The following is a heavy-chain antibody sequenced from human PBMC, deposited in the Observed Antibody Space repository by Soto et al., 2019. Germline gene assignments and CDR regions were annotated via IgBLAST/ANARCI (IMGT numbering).Heavy chain of an antibody. Sequence: PSETLSLTCTVSGGSISSYYWSWIRQPAGKGLEWIGRIYTSGSTSYNPSLKSRVTMSVDTSKNQFSLKLSSVTAADTAVYYCARDRASSSWYDDWFDPWGQGTLVTVSS. CDR3: ARDRASSSWYDDWFDP. CDR1: GGSISSYY. V-gene: IGHV4-4*07. CDR2: IYTSGST. J-gene: IGHJ5*02. D-gene: IGHD6-13*01.